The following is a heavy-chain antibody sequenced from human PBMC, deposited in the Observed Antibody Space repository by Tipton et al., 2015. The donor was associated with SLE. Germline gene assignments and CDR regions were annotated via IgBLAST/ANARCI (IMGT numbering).Heavy chain of an antibody. CDR1: GGSFSGYY. J-gene: IGHJ2*01. V-gene: IGHV4-34*01. CDR3: ARSDYGDWYFAL. D-gene: IGHD4-17*01. Sequence: TLSLTCAVYGGSFSGYYWSWIRQPPGKGLEWIGEINHSGSTNYNPSLKSRVTMSVDTSKNQFSLKLSSVTAADTAVYHCARSDYGDWYFALWGRGTLVTVSS. CDR2: INHSGST.